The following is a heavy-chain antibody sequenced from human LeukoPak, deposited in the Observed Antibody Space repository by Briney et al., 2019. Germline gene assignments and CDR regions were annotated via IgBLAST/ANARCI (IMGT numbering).Heavy chain of an antibody. D-gene: IGHD3-9*01. Sequence: KAGGSLRLSCAASGFTFSDYYMSWIRQAPGKGLEWVSYISSSGSTIYYADSVKGRFTISRDNAKNSLYLQMNSLRAEDTAVYYCAKGEPNYDILTGYSFDYWGQGTLVTVSS. CDR1: GFTFSDYY. V-gene: IGHV3-11*01. CDR3: AKGEPNYDILTGYSFDY. CDR2: ISSSGSTI. J-gene: IGHJ4*02.